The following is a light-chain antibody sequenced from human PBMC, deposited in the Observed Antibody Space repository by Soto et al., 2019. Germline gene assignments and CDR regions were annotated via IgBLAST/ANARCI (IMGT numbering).Light chain of an antibody. CDR3: LQQNSYPLT. J-gene: IGKJ4*01. CDR1: QGIRNV. Sequence: DIQMTQSPSSLSASVGDRVTITCRASQGIRNVLGWYQQKPGKAPKRLIYAASSLQSGFPSRFSGSGSGTQLTLPFSSLQPADFATSYCLQQNSYPLTFGGGTKVQIK. V-gene: IGKV1-17*01. CDR2: AAS.